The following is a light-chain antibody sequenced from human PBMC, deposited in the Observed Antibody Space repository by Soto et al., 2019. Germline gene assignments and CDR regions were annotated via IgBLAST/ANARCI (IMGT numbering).Light chain of an antibody. CDR1: SSNIGNNY. V-gene: IGLV1-51*01. J-gene: IGLJ2*01. CDR3: GTWDSSLSAVV. Sequence: QSVLTQPPSVSAAPGQKVTISCSGSSSNIGNNYVSWYQQLPGTAPKPLIYDNNKRPSGIPDRFSGSKSGTSATLGITGLQTGDEADYYCGTWDSSLSAVVFGGGTKVNVL. CDR2: DNN.